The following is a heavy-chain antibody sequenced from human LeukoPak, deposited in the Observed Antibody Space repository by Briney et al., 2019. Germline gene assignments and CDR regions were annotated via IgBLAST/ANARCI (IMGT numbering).Heavy chain of an antibody. CDR3: ARASGGSYFYYYYMDV. D-gene: IGHD1-26*01. CDR2: ISSDGNNK. J-gene: IGHJ6*03. Sequence: PGGSLRLSCVASGITFTDYAINWVRQAPGKGMEWVAVISSDGNNKYYADTVKGRFTISRDNSKNTLYLQMNSLRSEDTAVYYCARASGGSYFYYYYMDVWGKGTTVTVSS. CDR1: GITFTDYA. V-gene: IGHV3-30*03.